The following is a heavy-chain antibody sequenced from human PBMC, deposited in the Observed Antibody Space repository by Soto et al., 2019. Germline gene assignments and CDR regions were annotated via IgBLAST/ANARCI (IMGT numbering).Heavy chain of an antibody. V-gene: IGHV3-74*01. CDR3: ARGDKGAFDL. D-gene: IGHD2-21*02. J-gene: IGHJ3*01. CDR1: GFTYSYYW. Sequence: EVQLVESEGGLVQPGGSLRLSCAASGFTYSYYWMHWVRQAPGQGLVWVSRVHSDGSSTTYADSVKGRFTISRDNAKNTVYLQMNSLRAEDTGVYYCARGDKGAFDLWGQGTMVTVSS. CDR2: VHSDGSST.